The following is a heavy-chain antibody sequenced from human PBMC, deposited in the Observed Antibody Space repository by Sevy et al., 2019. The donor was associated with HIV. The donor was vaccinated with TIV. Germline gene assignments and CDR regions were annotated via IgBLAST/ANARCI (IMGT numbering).Heavy chain of an antibody. V-gene: IGHV3-11*06. J-gene: IGHJ6*03. Sequence: GGSLGLSCAASGFTFSDYYMSWIRQAPGKGLEWVSYISSSSSYTNYADSVKGRFTISRDNAKNSLYLQMNSLRAEDTAVYYCARERRAAAGYYYYMDVWGKGTTVTVSS. CDR3: ARERRAAAGYYYYMDV. D-gene: IGHD6-13*01. CDR2: ISSSSSYT. CDR1: GFTFSDYY.